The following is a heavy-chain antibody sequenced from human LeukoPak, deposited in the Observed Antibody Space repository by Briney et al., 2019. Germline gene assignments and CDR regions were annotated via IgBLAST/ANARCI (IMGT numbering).Heavy chain of an antibody. D-gene: IGHD2-2*01. CDR1: GFTFSSYW. J-gene: IGHJ4*02. CDR2: INTDGSSV. V-gene: IGHV3-74*01. CDR3: LRTTLGPAGAIDY. Sequence: GGSLRPSCAASGFTFSSYWMHWVRQAPGKGLVWVSRINTDGSSVTYAEFVKGRFTISRDNAKNTLYLQMNSLRAEDTAVYYCLRTTLGPAGAIDYWGQGTLVAVSS.